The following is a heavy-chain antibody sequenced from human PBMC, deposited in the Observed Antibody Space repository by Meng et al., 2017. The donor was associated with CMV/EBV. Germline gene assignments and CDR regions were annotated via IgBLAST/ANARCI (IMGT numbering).Heavy chain of an antibody. CDR2: IYTSGST. CDR1: AGSISSYY. V-gene: IGHV4-4*07. CDR3: ARDLMNCSSTSCANWFDP. D-gene: IGHD2-2*01. J-gene: IGHJ5*02. Sequence: QGDLHECGPGLLKPSEALSLDGIVSAGSISSYYWSWIRQPAGKGLEWIGRIYTSGSTNYNPSLKSRVTMSVDTSKNQFSLKLSSVTAADTAVYYCARDLMNCSSTSCANWFDPWGQGTLVTVFS.